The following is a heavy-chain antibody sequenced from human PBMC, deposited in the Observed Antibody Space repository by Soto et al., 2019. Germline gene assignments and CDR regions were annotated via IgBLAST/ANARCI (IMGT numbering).Heavy chain of an antibody. CDR3: AKGGHLGSGNYYNPYYFDY. Sequence: GGSLRLSCAASGFSFSSYGMHWVRQAPGMGLEWVALIWYDGSNKYYADSVKGRFTISRDNSKNTLYLQMNSLRAEDTAVYYCAKGGHLGSGNYYNPYYFDYWGQGT. V-gene: IGHV3-30*02. CDR2: IWYDGSNK. CDR1: GFSFSSYG. D-gene: IGHD3-10*01. J-gene: IGHJ4*02.